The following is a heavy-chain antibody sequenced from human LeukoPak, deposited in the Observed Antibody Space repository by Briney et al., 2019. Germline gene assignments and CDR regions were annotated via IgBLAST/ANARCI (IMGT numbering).Heavy chain of an antibody. CDR3: ARVEDCSSTSCYAMHYYYYGMDV. Sequence: ASVKVSCKASGYTFPSYGISWVRQPPGQGLEWMEWISDYKGNKNYAQKLQGRVTMTTDTSTSTAYMELRSLRSDDTAVYYCARVEDCSSTSCYAMHYYYYGMDVWGQGTTVTVSS. J-gene: IGHJ6*02. V-gene: IGHV1-18*01. D-gene: IGHD2-2*01. CDR1: GYTFPSYG. CDR2: ISDYKGNK.